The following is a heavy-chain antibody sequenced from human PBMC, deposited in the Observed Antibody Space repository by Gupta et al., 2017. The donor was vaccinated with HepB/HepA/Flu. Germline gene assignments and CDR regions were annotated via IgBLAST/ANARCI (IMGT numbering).Heavy chain of an antibody. CDR3: ARGPVSSEYQLLRGNYFDY. Sequence: EVQLVESGGGVVRPGGSLRLSCAASGLTFDDYGMSWVRQAPGKGLEWVSGINWNGGSTGYADSVKGRFTISRDNAKNSLYLQMNSLRAEDTALYYCARGPVSSEYQLLRGNYFDYWGQGTRVTVSS. V-gene: IGHV3-20*04. CDR2: INWNGGST. D-gene: IGHD2-2*01. J-gene: IGHJ4*02. CDR1: GLTFDDYG.